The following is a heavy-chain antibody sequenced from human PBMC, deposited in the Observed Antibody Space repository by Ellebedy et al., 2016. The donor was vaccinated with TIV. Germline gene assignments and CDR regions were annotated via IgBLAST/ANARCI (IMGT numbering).Heavy chain of an antibody. Sequence: GESLKISCVASGFSFTNYWMHWVRQAPGKGLLWVARINVDGTTINYADSVKGRFTISRDNAKSTVYLQMNSLRAEDSAVYHCTRDLVGATSDFWGQGALVTVST. CDR3: TRDLVGATSDF. D-gene: IGHD1-26*01. CDR2: INVDGTTI. CDR1: GFSFTNYW. V-gene: IGHV3-74*01. J-gene: IGHJ4*02.